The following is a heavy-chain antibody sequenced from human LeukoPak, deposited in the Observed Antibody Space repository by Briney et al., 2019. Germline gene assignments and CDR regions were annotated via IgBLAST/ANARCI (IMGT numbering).Heavy chain of an antibody. CDR2: IIPILGIA. CDR3: ATGPRGYSSSWYPY. J-gene: IGHJ4*02. V-gene: IGHV1-69*04. CDR1: GGTFSSYA. Sequence: GASVKVSCKASGGTFSSYAISWVRQAPGQGLEWMGRIIPILGIANYAQKFQSRVTITADKSTSTAYMELSSLRSEDTAVYYCATGPRGYSSSWYPYWGQGTLVTVSS. D-gene: IGHD6-13*01.